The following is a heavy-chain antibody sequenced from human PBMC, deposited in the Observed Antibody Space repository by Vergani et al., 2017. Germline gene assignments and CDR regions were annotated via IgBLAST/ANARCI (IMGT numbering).Heavy chain of an antibody. CDR3: AKQYFVSGNYLFDY. D-gene: IGHD3-10*01. CDR1: ELTFSNYA. CDR2: ISGIGVSA. V-gene: IGHV3-23*01. J-gene: IGHJ4*02. Sequence: EVQLLESGGGLVQPGGSLRLTCSASELTFSNYAMNWVRQSPGKGLEWVSGISGIGVSAYYTDSVKGRFTISRDNSKNMLFLQMNNLRTEDTAIYYCAKQYFVSGNYLFDYWGQGTLVTVSS.